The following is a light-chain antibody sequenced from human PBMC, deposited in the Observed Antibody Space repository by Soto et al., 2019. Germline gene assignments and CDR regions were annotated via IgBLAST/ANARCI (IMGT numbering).Light chain of an antibody. V-gene: IGKV1-5*03. CDR3: QQYDSYPLT. CDR2: KAS. CDR1: QSISIW. J-gene: IGKJ4*01. Sequence: DIQMTQSPSTLSANVGDRVTITCRASQSISIWLAWYQQKPGRAPKFLIYKASDLENGVPSRFSGSGSGTEFALTISSLQPDDFATYYCQQYDSYPLTFGGGTKVDIK.